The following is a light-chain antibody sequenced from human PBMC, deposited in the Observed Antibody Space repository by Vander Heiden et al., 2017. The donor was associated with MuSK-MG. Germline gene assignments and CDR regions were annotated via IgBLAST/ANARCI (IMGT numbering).Light chain of an antibody. CDR1: QTISGH. Sequence: DIQMTHSPSSLSASVGDRVTITCRASQTISGHLNWYQQKPGKAPKLLIYAASSLQSGVPSRFSGSGSATDFTLTISRLQPEDFAVYCCQQSYSTPWTFGQGTKVEIK. V-gene: IGKV1-39*01. J-gene: IGKJ1*01. CDR3: QQSYSTPWT. CDR2: AAS.